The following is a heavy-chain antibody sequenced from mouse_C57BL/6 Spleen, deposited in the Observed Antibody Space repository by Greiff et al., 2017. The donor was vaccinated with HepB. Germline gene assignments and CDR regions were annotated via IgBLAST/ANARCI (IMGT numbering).Heavy chain of an antibody. CDR1: GYAFSSSW. V-gene: IGHV1-82*01. CDR3: ARDPFITTDAY. D-gene: IGHD1-1*01. Sequence: QVQLQQSGPELVKPGASVKISCKASGYAFSSSWMNWVKQRPGKGLEWIGRIYPGDGDTNYNGKFKGKATLTADKSSSTAYMQLSSLTSEDSAVYFCARDPFITTDAYWGQGTLVTVSA. J-gene: IGHJ3*01. CDR2: IYPGDGDT.